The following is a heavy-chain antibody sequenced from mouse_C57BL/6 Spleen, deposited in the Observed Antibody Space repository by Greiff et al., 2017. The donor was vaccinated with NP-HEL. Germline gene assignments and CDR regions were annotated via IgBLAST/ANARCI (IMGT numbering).Heavy chain of an antibody. CDR2: IYPGDGDT. D-gene: IGHD1-1*01. Sequence: QVQLQQSGPELVKPGASVKISCKASGYAFSSSWMNWVKQRPGKGLEWIGRIYPGDGDTNYNGKFKGKATLTADKSSSTAYMQLSSLTSEDSAVYFCARITTVVAPYAMDYWGQRTSVTVSS. V-gene: IGHV1-82*01. CDR3: ARITTVVAPYAMDY. CDR1: GYAFSSSW. J-gene: IGHJ4*01.